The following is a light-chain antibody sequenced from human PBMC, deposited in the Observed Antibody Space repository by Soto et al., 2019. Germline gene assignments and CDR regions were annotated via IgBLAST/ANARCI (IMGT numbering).Light chain of an antibody. J-gene: IGKJ5*01. Sequence: DVQMTQSPSSLSASVGDRVTITCRASQIIVTYLNWYQQKPGKAPNLLIYGASTLQTGVPSRFSGSRSGTDFTLTIRSLQPEDVATYYCQQSYSTPITFGQGTRLEI. CDR1: QIIVTY. CDR2: GAS. CDR3: QQSYSTPIT. V-gene: IGKV1-39*01.